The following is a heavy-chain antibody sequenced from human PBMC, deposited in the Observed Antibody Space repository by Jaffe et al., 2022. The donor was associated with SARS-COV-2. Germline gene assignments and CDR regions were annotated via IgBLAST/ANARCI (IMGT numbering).Heavy chain of an antibody. CDR1: GFTFSSYA. J-gene: IGHJ4*02. D-gene: IGHD6-13*01. Sequence: EVQLLESGGDLVQPGGSLRLSCAASGFTFSSYAMSWVRQAPGKGLEWVSAISGSGISTYYADSVKGRFTISRDNSKNTLYLQMNSLRAEDTAVYYCARDRVAAAGRDYFDYWGQGTLVTVSS. CDR2: ISGSGIST. CDR3: ARDRVAAAGRDYFDY. V-gene: IGHV3-23*01.